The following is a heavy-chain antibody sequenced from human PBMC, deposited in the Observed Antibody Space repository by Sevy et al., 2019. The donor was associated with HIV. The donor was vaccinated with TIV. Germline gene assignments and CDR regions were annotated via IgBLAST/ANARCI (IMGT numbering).Heavy chain of an antibody. CDR1: GGSISSGDYY. CDR3: ARERASSGYFCFDS. Sequence: SETLSLTCTVSGGSISSGDYYWSWIRQPPGKGLEWIGYIFYSGSTYFNPSLKSRVTISPETSKIPFSLRLSSVTAADTAVFYCARERASSGYFCFDSWGQGTMVTVSS. D-gene: IGHD3-22*01. J-gene: IGHJ5*01. CDR2: IFYSGST. V-gene: IGHV4-30-4*01.